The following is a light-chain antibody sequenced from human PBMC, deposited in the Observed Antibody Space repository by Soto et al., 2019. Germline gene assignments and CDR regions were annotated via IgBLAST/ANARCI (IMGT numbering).Light chain of an antibody. V-gene: IGLV1-51*01. CDR2: DNN. CDR3: GTWDSSLSAYV. CDR1: SSNIGDNY. J-gene: IGLJ1*01. Sequence: QSVLTQPPSVSAAPGQKVTISCSGRSSNIGDNYISWYQHLPGTAPKLLIYDNNKRPSGIPDRFSGSKSGTSATLDIAGLQTGDEADYYCGTWDSSLSAYVFGTGTKVTVL.